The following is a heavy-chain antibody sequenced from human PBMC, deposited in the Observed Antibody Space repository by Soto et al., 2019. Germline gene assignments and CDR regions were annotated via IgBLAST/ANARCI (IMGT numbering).Heavy chain of an antibody. D-gene: IGHD2-2*01. Sequence: ASVKVSCKASGYTLTSFYMHWVRQAPGQGLEWMGIINPSSGSTSNAQKFQGRLTMTRDTSTSTVHMELSSLRSEYTAVYYCTRVMGGGIVVVPAASQYYFEYWGQGTLVTVSS. CDR1: GYTLTSFY. CDR3: TRVMGGGIVVVPAASQYYFEY. J-gene: IGHJ4*02. CDR2: INPSSGST. V-gene: IGHV1-46*03.